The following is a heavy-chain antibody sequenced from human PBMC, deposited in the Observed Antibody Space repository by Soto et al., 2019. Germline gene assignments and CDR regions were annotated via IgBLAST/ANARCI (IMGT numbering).Heavy chain of an antibody. J-gene: IGHJ6*02. CDR1: GGSVSSGSYY. D-gene: IGHD1-26*01. CDR2: IYCSGST. CDR3: ARDQAGVGLAPYYYYGMDV. V-gene: IGHV4-61*01. Sequence: SETLSLTCTVSGGSVSSGSYYWSWIRQPPGKGLEWIGYIYCSGSTNYNPSLKSRVTISVDTSKNQFSLKLSSVTAADTAVYYCARDQAGVGLAPYYYYGMDVWGQGTTVTVSS.